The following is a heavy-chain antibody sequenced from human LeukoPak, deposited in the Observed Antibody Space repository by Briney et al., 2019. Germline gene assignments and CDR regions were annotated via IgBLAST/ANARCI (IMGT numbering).Heavy chain of an antibody. CDR2: IYTSGST. V-gene: IGHV4-4*07. CDR3: ARVGPIIAAAGKGRVSFGAFDI. D-gene: IGHD6-13*01. J-gene: IGHJ3*02. CDR1: GGSISSYY. Sequence: SETLSLTCTVSGGSISSYYWSWIRQPAGKGLEWIGRIYTSGSTNYNPSLKSRVTLSVDTSKNQFSLKLSSVTAADTAVYYCARVGPIIAAAGKGRVSFGAFDIWGQGTMVTVSS.